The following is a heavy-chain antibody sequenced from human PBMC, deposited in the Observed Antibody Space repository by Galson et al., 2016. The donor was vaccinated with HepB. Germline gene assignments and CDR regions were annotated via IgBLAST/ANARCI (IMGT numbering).Heavy chain of an antibody. Sequence: SLRLSCAASGFTFTNYDIHWVRQAPGKGLEWVSRIGTDGRSNYADSVKGRFTISRDNSKNTLYLQMNSLRAEDTAIYYCARDRDARPYDYWGQGTLVIVSS. J-gene: IGHJ4*02. CDR1: GFTFTNYD. D-gene: IGHD5-24*01. V-gene: IGHV3-74*01. CDR3: ARDRDARPYDY. CDR2: IGTDGRS.